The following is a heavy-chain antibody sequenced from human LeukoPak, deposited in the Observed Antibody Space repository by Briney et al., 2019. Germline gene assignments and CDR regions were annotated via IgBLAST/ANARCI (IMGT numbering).Heavy chain of an antibody. CDR3: ARGRGCSGGSCFRYFDY. J-gene: IGHJ4*02. CDR2: INHSGST. V-gene: IGHV4-34*01. CDR1: GGSFSGYY. D-gene: IGHD2-15*01. Sequence: SETLSLTCAVYGGSFSGYYWSWIRQPPGKGLEWIGEINHSGSTNYNPSLKSRVTISVDTSKNQFSLKLSSVTAADTAVYYCARGRGCSGGSCFRYFDYWGQGTLVTVSS.